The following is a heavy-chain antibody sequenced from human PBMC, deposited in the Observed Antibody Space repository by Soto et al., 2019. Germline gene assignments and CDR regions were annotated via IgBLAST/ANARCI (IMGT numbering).Heavy chain of an antibody. CDR3: ARQSSIAVAGYGLDY. D-gene: IGHD6-19*01. CDR2: IYPGDSDT. Sequence: PGESLKISCKGSGYSFTSYWIGWVRQMPGKGPEWMGIIYPGDSDTRYSPSFQGQVTISADKSISTAYLQWSSLKASDTAMYYCARQSSIAVAGYGLDYWGQGTLVTVSS. CDR1: GYSFTSYW. J-gene: IGHJ4*02. V-gene: IGHV5-51*01.